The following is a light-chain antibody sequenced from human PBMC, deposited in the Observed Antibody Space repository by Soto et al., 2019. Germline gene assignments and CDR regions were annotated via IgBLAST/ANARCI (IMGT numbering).Light chain of an antibody. CDR1: QSISTW. CDR3: QQYNSYPWT. CDR2: DAS. V-gene: IGKV1-5*01. Sequence: DIQMTQTPSTLSASVGDRGTITCRASQSISTWLAWYQQKPGKAPKLLIYDASSLESGVPSRFSGSGSGTEFTLTISSLQPDDFAAYYRQQYNSYPWTFGQGTKVEIK. J-gene: IGKJ1*01.